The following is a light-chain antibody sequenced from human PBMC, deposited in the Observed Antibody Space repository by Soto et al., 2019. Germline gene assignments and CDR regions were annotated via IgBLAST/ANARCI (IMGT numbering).Light chain of an antibody. CDR1: SSDVGNSNR. V-gene: IGLV2-14*02. CDR3: SSYTSMTTLV. CDR2: EGI. Sequence: QSVLTQPASVSGSPGQSITISCTGTSSDVGNSNRVSWYQHHPGTDPKVMIYEGIKRPSGVSIRFSGSKSGNTASLTISGLQAEDEADYYCSSYTSMTTLVFGTGTKLTVL. J-gene: IGLJ1*01.